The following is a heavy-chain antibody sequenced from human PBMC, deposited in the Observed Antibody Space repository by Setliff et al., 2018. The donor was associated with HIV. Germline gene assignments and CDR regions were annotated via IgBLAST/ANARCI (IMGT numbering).Heavy chain of an antibody. CDR1: GGSASNSRYY. CDR3: ASRVYYYDSNNFLREEGFDP. V-gene: IGHV4-39*01. CDR2: IYYNEKT. D-gene: IGHD3-22*01. Sequence: TLSLTCTVSGGSASNSRYYWAWIRQPPGKGLEYIGSIYYNEKTYYSPSLKSRVTISIDTSKNQFSLNLTSVTAADSAVYYCASRVYYYDSNNFLREEGFDPWGQGTLVTSPQ. J-gene: IGHJ5*02.